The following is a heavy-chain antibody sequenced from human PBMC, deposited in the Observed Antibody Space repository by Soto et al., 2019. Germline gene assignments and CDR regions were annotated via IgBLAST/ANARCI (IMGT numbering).Heavy chain of an antibody. V-gene: IGHV1-18*01. Sequence: QVQLVQSGAEVKKPGASVKVSCKASGYTFTSYGISWVRQAPGQGLEWMGWISAYNGNTNYAQKLQGRVTMTTDTSTRTAYRELRSLKSDDTAVHYCARVGLGGFWSGYYTGRGGYYYYGMDVWGQGTTVTVSS. CDR1: GYTFTSYG. J-gene: IGHJ6*02. CDR3: ARVGLGGFWSGYYTGRGGYYYYGMDV. D-gene: IGHD3-3*01. CDR2: ISAYNGNT.